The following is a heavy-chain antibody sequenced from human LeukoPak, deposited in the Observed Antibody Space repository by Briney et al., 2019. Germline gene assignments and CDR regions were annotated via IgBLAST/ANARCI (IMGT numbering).Heavy chain of an antibody. Sequence: SETLSLTCAVSGGSISSSNWWSWVRQPPGKGLEWIGEIYHSGSTNYNPSLKSRVTISVDKSKNQFSLKLSSVTAADTAVYYCARASGRPHYYYGMDVWGQGTTVTVSS. CDR3: ARASGRPHYYYGMDV. CDR2: IYHSGST. J-gene: IGHJ6*02. V-gene: IGHV4-4*02. CDR1: GGSISSSNW. D-gene: IGHD3-10*01.